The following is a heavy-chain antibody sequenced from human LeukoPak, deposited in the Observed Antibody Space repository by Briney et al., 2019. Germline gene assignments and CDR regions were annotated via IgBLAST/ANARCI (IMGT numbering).Heavy chain of an antibody. D-gene: IGHD2-15*01. CDR2: INPNSGGT. V-gene: IGHV1-2*02. CDR1: GYTFTGYY. Sequence: ASVKVSCKASGYTFTGYYMHWVRQAPGQGLEWMGWINPNSGGTNYAQKFQGRVTMTRDTSISTAYMELSRLRSDDTAAYYCALGYCSGGSCYSGGLFRWFDPWGQGTLVTVSS. CDR3: ALGYCSGGSCYSGGLFRWFDP. J-gene: IGHJ5*02.